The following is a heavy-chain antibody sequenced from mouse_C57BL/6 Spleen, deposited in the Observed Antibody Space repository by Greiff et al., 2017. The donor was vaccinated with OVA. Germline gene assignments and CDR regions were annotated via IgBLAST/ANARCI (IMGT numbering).Heavy chain of an antibody. V-gene: IGHV1-50*01. CDR3: AKLAY. CDR1: GYTFTSYW. D-gene: IGHD4-1*01. J-gene: IGHJ3*01. CDR2: IDPSDSYT. Sequence: VKLMESGAELVKPGASVKLSCKASGYTFTSYWMQWVKQRPGQGLEWIGEIDPSDSYTNYNQKFKGKATLTVDTSSSTAYMQLSSLTSEDSAVYYCAKLAYWGQGTLVTVSA.